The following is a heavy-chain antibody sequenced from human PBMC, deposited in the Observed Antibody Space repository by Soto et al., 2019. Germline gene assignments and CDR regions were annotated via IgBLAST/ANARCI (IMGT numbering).Heavy chain of an antibody. J-gene: IGHJ6*02. V-gene: IGHV3-21*01. D-gene: IGHD3-3*01. CDR1: GFTFSSYS. Sequence: GGSLRLSCAASGFTFSSYSMNWVRQAPGKGLEWVSSISSSSSNIYYADSVKGRFTISRDNAKNSLYLQMNSLRAEDTAVYYCARDSYDFCSGYSPTGVYYYYYGMDVWGQGTTVTVSS. CDR3: ARDSYDFCSGYSPTGVYYYYYGMDV. CDR2: ISSSSSNI.